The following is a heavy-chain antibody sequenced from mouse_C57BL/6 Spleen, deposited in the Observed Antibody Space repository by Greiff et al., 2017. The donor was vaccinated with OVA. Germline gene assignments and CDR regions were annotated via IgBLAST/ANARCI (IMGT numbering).Heavy chain of an antibody. CDR3: ARTPSWDDAMDY. CDR1: GFTFSDYY. V-gene: IGHV5-12*01. J-gene: IGHJ4*01. D-gene: IGHD4-1*01. CDR2: ISNGGGST. Sequence: EVKLMESGGGLVQPGGSLKLSCAASGFTFSDYYMYWVRQTPEKRLEWVAYISNGGGSTYYPDTVQGRFTISRDNAKNTLYLQMSRLKSEDTAMYYCARTPSWDDAMDYWGQGTSVTVSS.